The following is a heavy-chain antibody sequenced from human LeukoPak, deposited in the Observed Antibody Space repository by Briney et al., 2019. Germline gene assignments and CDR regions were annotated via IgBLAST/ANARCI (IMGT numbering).Heavy chain of an antibody. D-gene: IGHD3-22*01. J-gene: IGHJ4*02. CDR2: IIPIFGTA. V-gene: IGHV1-69*13. CDR1: GGTFSSYA. Sequence: GASVKVSCKASGGTFSSYAISWVRQAPGQGLEWMGGIIPIFGTANYAQKFQGRVTITADESTSTAYMELSSLRSEDTAVYYCARATYYYDSSGYKDECYFDYWGQGTLVTVSS. CDR3: ARATYYYDSSGYKDECYFDY.